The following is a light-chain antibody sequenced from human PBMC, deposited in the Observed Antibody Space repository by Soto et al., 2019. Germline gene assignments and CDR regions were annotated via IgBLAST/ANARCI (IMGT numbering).Light chain of an antibody. V-gene: IGLV2-8*01. CDR3: FSYAGNNNWV. CDR1: SSDVGGYNY. J-gene: IGLJ3*02. CDR2: DVE. Sequence: QSALTQPPSASGSPGQSVTISCTGSSSDVGGYNYVSWYQQYPGKAPKLMIYDVEKRPSGVPDRFSGSKSGNTASLTVSGLRAEDEADYYCFSYAGNNNWVFGGGTKLTVL.